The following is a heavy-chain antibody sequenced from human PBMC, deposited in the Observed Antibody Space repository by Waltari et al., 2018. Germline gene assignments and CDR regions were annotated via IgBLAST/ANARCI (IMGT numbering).Heavy chain of an antibody. Sequence: QLQLQESGPGLVKPSETLSLTCTVSGGSISSSSYYWGWIRQPPGKGLEWIGSIYYSGSTYYNPSLKSRVTISVDTSKNQFSLKLSSVTAADTAVYYCARVATPGWGFDYWGQGTLVTVSS. D-gene: IGHD2-15*01. V-gene: IGHV4-39*07. CDR1: GGSISSSSYY. CDR3: ARVATPGWGFDY. CDR2: IYYSGST. J-gene: IGHJ4*02.